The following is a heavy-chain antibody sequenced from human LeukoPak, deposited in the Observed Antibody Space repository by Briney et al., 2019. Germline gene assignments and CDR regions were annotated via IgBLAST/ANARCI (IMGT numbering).Heavy chain of an antibody. CDR2: IYYSRST. Sequence: PSETLSLTCTVSGGSISSDYWSSIRQPPRKGLEWIGYIYYSRSTNYNPSLKSRVTISVDTSKNQFSLKLSSVTAADTAVYYCARDGWELLGEDAFDIWGQGTMVTVSS. D-gene: IGHD1-26*01. J-gene: IGHJ3*02. CDR1: GGSISSDY. V-gene: IGHV4-59*01. CDR3: ARDGWELLGEDAFDI.